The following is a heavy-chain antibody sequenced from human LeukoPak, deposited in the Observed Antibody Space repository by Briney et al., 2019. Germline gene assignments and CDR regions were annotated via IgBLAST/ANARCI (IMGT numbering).Heavy chain of an antibody. CDR2: ISRSGRDT. J-gene: IGHJ5*02. V-gene: IGHV3-23*01. Sequence: PGGSLRLSCAASGFTFSNYAMTWVRQAPGKGLERVSSISRSGRDTYYADSVKGRFTISRDNSKYTLLLQMNSLRADEDTAVYFCAKEWIVGATRWFDPWGQGTLVTVSS. D-gene: IGHD1-26*01. CDR3: AKEWIVGATRWFDP. CDR1: GFTFSNYA.